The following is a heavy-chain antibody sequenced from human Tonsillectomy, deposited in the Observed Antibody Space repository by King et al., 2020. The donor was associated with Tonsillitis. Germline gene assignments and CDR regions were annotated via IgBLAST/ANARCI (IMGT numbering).Heavy chain of an antibody. CDR3: AIDPDYYDSSGYYYVYYYYYYGMDG. CDR2: ISAYNGNT. J-gene: IGHJ6*01. D-gene: IGHD3-22*01. V-gene: IGHV1-18*04. Sequence: VQLVESGAEVKKPGASVKVSCQASGYTFTSYGISWVRQAPGQGLEWMGWISAYNGNTNYAQKLQGRVTMTTDTSTSTAYMELRSLRSDDTAVYYCAIDPDYYDSSGYYYVYYYYYYGMDGWVQGTTVTVSS. CDR1: GYTFTSYG.